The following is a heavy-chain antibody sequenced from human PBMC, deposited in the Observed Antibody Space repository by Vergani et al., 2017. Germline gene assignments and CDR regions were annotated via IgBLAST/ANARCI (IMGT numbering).Heavy chain of an antibody. CDR3: ANDLLDGDYDTSDAFDI. CDR1: GFTFSSYA. CDR2: ISGSGGST. Sequence: EVQLLESGGGLVQPGGSLRLSCAASGFTFSSYAMSWVRQAPGKGLEWVSAISGSGGSTYYADSVKGRFTISRDNYKNTLYLQMNSLRAEDTALYYCANDLLDGDYDTSDAFDIWGQGTMVTVSS. V-gene: IGHV3-23*01. D-gene: IGHD4-17*01. J-gene: IGHJ3*02.